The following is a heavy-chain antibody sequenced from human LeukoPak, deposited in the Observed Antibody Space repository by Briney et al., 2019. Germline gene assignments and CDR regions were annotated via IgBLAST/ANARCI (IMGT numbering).Heavy chain of an antibody. CDR3: AKDYNFWAGYFTDY. Sequence: GGSLRLSCKASGVTFNNYAMNWVRQAPGQGLEWLSGISGNGGQTYYAESVKGRFTISRDNSENTLFLQMNSLGAADTAVYYCAKDYNFWAGYFTDYWGQGTLVTVSS. CDR2: ISGNGGQT. D-gene: IGHD3/OR15-3a*01. CDR1: GVTFNNYA. V-gene: IGHV3-23*01. J-gene: IGHJ4*02.